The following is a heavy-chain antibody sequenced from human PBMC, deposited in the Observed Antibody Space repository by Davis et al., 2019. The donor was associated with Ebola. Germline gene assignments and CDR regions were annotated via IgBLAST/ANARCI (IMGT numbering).Heavy chain of an antibody. CDR1: GHTLTDYY. D-gene: IGHD3-9*01. CDR3: ARASPPEYNVWSRNTHYQYFTMDV. Sequence: ASVKVSCKASGHTLTDYYMYWVRQAPGQGLEWMGWINPNTGDTKLAQSFQGRVTMTRDTSIGTAYMELRRLRSDDTAVVPCARASPPEYNVWSRNTHYQYFTMDVWGQGTTVTVSS. V-gene: IGHV1-2*02. CDR2: INPNTGDT. J-gene: IGHJ6*02.